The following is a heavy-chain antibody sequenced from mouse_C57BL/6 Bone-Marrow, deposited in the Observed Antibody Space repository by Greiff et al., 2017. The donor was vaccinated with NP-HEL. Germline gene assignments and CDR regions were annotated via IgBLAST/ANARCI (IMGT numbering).Heavy chain of an antibody. CDR2: IDPENGDT. CDR1: GFNIKDNY. D-gene: IGHD1-1*01. CDR3: TRALLNY. J-gene: IGHJ3*01. Sequence: VQLQQSGAELVRPGASVKLSCTASGFNIKDNYMHWVKQRPEQGLEWIGWIDPENGDTEYASKFQGKATITADTSSNTAYLQLSSLTSEDTAVYYCTRALLNYWGQGTLVTVSA. V-gene: IGHV14-4*01.